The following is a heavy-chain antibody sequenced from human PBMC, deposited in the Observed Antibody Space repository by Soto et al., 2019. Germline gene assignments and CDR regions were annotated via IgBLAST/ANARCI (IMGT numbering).Heavy chain of an antibody. Sequence: SETLSLTCTVSGYSISSGYYWGWIRQPPGKGLEWIGSIYHSGSTYYNPSLKSRVTISVDTSKNQFSLKLSSVTAADTAVYYCARGLVGDTMIVVVMHNFDYWGQGTLVTVSS. CDR3: ARGLVGDTMIVVVMHNFDY. D-gene: IGHD3-22*01. V-gene: IGHV4-38-2*02. CDR1: GYSISSGYY. CDR2: IYHSGST. J-gene: IGHJ4*02.